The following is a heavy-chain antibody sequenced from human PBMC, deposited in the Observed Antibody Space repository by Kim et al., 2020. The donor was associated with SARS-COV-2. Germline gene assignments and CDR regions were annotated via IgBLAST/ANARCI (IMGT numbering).Heavy chain of an antibody. J-gene: IGHJ4*02. V-gene: IGHV3-48*01. Sequence: SSGTTIYNADSGKGRFTISRDSAKNSLYPQMNSLRAEDTAVYYCTRRLDYWGQGTLVTVPS. CDR3: TRRLDY. D-gene: IGHD4-17*01. CDR2: SSGTTI.